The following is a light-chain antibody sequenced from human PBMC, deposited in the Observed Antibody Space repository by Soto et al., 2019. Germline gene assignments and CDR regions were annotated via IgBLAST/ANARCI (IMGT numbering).Light chain of an antibody. J-gene: IGLJ3*02. CDR1: SGHSNYA. CDR3: QTWGTGRV. V-gene: IGLV4-69*01. Sequence: QLVLTQSPSASASLGASVKLTCTLSSGHSNYAIAWHQQQPEKGPRYLMKLNSDGRHSKGDGIPDRFSGSSSGAERYLTISSLQSEDEADYYCQTWGTGRVFGGGTKLTVL. CDR2: LNSDGRH.